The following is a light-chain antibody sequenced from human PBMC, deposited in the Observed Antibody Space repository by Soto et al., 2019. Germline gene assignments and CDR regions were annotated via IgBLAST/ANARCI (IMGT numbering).Light chain of an antibody. V-gene: IGKV3-11*01. CDR1: QSVGSF. CDR2: DAS. Sequence: ENVLTQSPATLSLSPGERATLSCRASQSVGSFLALYQQKPGQAPRLLISDASSRATGIPARFSGRGSGTDFTLTISSLEPEDFAVYYCQQRSNWPPTFGPGTKVDIK. J-gene: IGKJ3*01. CDR3: QQRSNWPPT.